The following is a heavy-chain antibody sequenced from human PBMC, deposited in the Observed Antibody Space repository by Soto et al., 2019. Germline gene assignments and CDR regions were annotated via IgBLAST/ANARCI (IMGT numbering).Heavy chain of an antibody. V-gene: IGHV1-24*01. J-gene: IGHJ5*02. Sequence: ASVKVSCKVSGYTLTELSMHWVRQAPGKGLGWMGGFDPEDGETIYAQKFQGRVTMTEDTSTDTAYMELSSLRSEDTAVYYCATLWSAGQTGWFAPWGQGTLVTVS. CDR2: FDPEDGET. CDR1: GYTLTELS. CDR3: ATLWSAGQTGWFAP. D-gene: IGHD6-13*01.